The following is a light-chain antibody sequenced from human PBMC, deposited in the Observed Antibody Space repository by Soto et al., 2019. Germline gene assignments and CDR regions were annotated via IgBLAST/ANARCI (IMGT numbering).Light chain of an antibody. Sequence: EIVLTQSPATLSLSPGERATLSCRASQSVSNYLAWYQQKPGQAPRLLIYEASNRASGIPARFSGSGSGTDFTLTISGLEPEDFAVYYCQQRSYWLSFGGGTKVEIK. V-gene: IGKV3-11*01. CDR3: QQRSYWLS. J-gene: IGKJ4*01. CDR1: QSVSNY. CDR2: EAS.